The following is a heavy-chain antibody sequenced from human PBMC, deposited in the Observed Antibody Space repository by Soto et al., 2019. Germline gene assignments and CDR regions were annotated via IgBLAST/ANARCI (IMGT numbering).Heavy chain of an antibody. CDR3: ARMGYFDWLGGAFDI. D-gene: IGHD3-9*01. J-gene: IGHJ3*02. CDR1: GFSLSTSGMC. Sequence: SGPTLVNPTQTLTLTCTFSGFSLSTSGMCVSWIRQPPGKALEWLARIDWDDDKYYSTSLKTRLTISKDTSKNQVVLKMTNMDPVDTATYYCARMGYFDWLGGAFDIWGQGTMVTVSS. CDR2: IDWDDDK. V-gene: IGHV2-70*11.